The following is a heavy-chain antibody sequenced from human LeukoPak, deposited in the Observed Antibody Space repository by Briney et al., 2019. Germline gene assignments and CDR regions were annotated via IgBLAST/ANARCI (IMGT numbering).Heavy chain of an antibody. D-gene: IGHD2-8*02. CDR1: GFAISTYA. CDR2: LSSGRSP. Sequence: TGGSLRLSCAASGFAISTYAMAWVRQAPGKGLEWISSLSSGRSPSYSDSLEGRLTMSSDNARNTLYLQMDNLRGEDTAVYYCARQLGYCAAGTCYFDSWGHGTQVTVSS. J-gene: IGHJ4*01. CDR3: ARQLGYCAAGTCYFDS. V-gene: IGHV3-21*04.